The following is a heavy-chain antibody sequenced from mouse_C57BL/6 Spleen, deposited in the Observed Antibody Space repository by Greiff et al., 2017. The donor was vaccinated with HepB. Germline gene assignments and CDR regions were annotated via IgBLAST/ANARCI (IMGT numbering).Heavy chain of an antibody. CDR2: ISYDGSN. Sequence: EVQLQESGPGLVKPSQSLSLTCSVTGYSITSGYYWNWIRQFPGNKLEWMGYISYDGSNNYNPSLKNRISITRDTSKNQFFLKLNSVTTEDTATYYCTYYDYDYYAMDYWGQGTSVTVSS. J-gene: IGHJ4*01. V-gene: IGHV3-6*01. CDR1: GYSITSGYY. CDR3: TYYDYDYYAMDY. D-gene: IGHD2-4*01.